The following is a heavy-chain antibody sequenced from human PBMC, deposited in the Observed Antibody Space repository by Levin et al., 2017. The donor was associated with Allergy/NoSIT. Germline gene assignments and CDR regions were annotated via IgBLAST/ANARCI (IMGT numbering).Heavy chain of an antibody. CDR3: GRITQDHFDGLTAPVRHYFYRGVDV. CDR1: GGTFSNAT. V-gene: IGHV1-69*02. CDR2: IFPMLGIT. D-gene: IGHD3-9*01. Sequence: KISCKASGGTFSNATINWVRQAPGQGLEWMGRIFPMLGITNFARKFQDRVTVTADTHTNTAYMELSSLGSDDSALYYCGRITQDHFDGLTAPVRHYFYRGVDVWGQGTTVTVSS. J-gene: IGHJ6*02.